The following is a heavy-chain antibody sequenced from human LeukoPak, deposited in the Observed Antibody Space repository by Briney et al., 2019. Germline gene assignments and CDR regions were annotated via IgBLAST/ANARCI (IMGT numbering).Heavy chain of an antibody. J-gene: IGHJ4*02. V-gene: IGHV4-38-2*02. CDR1: GYSISSGYY. CDR2: IYHRGST. Sequence: SEPLTLTCAVSGYSISSGYYWGWLRQPPGKGLEWIGSIYHRGSTYYKPSVRTRVALSVDTSKNQFSLKLSSVNAADTAVYYGARDRSSSGWYVRCSEYYFDYRGQGALVTVSS. CDR3: ARDRSSSGWYVRCSEYYFDY. D-gene: IGHD6-19*01.